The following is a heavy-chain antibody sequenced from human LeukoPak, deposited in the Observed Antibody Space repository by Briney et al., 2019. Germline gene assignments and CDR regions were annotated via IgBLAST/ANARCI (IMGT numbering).Heavy chain of an antibody. D-gene: IGHD3-10*01. CDR3: TRDTFGFHDS. CDR2: IKQDGSEK. V-gene: IGHV3-7*01. Sequence: GGSLRLSCAASGFTFNSYWMSWVRQAPGKGLEWVASIKQDGSEKYYVDSVKGRFTISRDNAKNSLYLQMNSLRAEDTAVYYCTRDTFGFHDSWGQGTLVTVSS. CDR1: GFTFNSYW. J-gene: IGHJ4*02.